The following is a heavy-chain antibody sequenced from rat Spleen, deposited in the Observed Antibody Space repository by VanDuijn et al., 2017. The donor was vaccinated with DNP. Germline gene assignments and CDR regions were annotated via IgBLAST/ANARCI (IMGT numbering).Heavy chain of an antibody. CDR1: GFTFSDYN. Sequence: EVQLVESGGGSVQPGSPLKLSCTASGFTFSDYNMAWVRQAPKKSLEWVATISFDGTGTYYRDSVKGRFSISRDNAKSTLYLQVNSLRSEDTATYYCTSNPHIRTAAPFDYWGQGVMVTVSS. CDR3: TSNPHIRTAAPFDY. V-gene: IGHV5-7*01. D-gene: IGHD3-8*01. J-gene: IGHJ2*01. CDR2: ISFDGTGT.